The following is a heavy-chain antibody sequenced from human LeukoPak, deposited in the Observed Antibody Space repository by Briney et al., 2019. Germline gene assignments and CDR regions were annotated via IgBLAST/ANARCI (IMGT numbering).Heavy chain of an antibody. J-gene: IGHJ5*02. V-gene: IGHV1-46*01. CDR3: ARENCSSTSCQNWFDP. CDR1: GYTFTSYY. CDR2: INPSGGST. D-gene: IGHD2-2*01. Sequence: ASVKVSCKASGYTFTSYYMHWVRQAPGQGLEWMGIINPSGGSTSYAQKFQGRVTMTRDTSTSTVYMELSSLRSEDTAVYYCARENCSSTSCQNWFDPWGQGTLVTVSS.